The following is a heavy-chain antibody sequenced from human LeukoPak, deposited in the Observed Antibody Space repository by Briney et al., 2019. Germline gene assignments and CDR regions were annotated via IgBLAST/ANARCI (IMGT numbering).Heavy chain of an antibody. CDR1: GGSFSGYY. J-gene: IGHJ4*02. D-gene: IGHD4-23*01. CDR2: IYNSGST. CDR3: ARGGNRFDY. V-gene: IGHV4-59*01. Sequence: PSETLSLTCAVYGGSFSGYYWSWIRQPPGMGVEWIGYIYNSGSTNYNPSLKSRLTISVDMSKNQFSLKLRSVTAADTAVYYCARGGNRFDYWGQGTLVTVSS.